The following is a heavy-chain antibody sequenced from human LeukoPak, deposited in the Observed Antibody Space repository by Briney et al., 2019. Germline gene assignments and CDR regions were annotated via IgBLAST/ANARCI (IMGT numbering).Heavy chain of an antibody. J-gene: IGHJ3*02. Sequence: KPSETLSLTCTVSGGSVSSYYWSWIRRPPGRGLEWIAYLSHSGSSDSNPSPTSRGTTLVDTSKNQFSLKLTSVTAADTAVYYCARARYANAWYAFDIWGHGTMVTVSS. V-gene: IGHV4-59*02. CDR2: LSHSGSS. D-gene: IGHD2-2*01. CDR1: GGSVSSYY. CDR3: ARARYANAWYAFDI.